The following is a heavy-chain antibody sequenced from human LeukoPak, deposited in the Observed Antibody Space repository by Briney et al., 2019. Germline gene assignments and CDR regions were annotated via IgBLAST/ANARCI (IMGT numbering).Heavy chain of an antibody. CDR3: ARAITMVRGSWFDP. D-gene: IGHD3-10*01. CDR2: IYPGDSDT. V-gene: IGHV5-51*01. J-gene: IGHJ5*02. Sequence: GGSLEISCQGSGCRFTSYWIGGVRQMPGKGLEWMGIIYPGDSDTRYSPSFQGQVTISADKSISTAYLQWSRLKASDTAMYYCARAITMVRGSWFDPWGQGTLVTVSS. CDR1: GCRFTSYW.